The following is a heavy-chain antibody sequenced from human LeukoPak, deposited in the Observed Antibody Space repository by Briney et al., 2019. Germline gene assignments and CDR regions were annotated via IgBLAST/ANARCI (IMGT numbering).Heavy chain of an antibody. CDR3: ARGILEWFHNWFDP. Sequence: ASVKVSCKASGYTFTGYYMHWVRQAPGQGLEWMGRINPNSGGTNYAQKFQGRVTMTRDTSISTAYMELSRLRSDDTAVYYCARGILEWFHNWFDPWGQGTLVTVSS. V-gene: IGHV1-2*06. D-gene: IGHD3-3*01. J-gene: IGHJ5*02. CDR1: GYTFTGYY. CDR2: INPNSGGT.